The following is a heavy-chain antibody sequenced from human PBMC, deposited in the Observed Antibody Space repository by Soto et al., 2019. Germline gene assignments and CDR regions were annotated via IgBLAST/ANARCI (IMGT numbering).Heavy chain of an antibody. Sequence: PSETLSLTCTVSGGSISPYYWSWIRQPPRKGLEWIGYVYYSGNTNYNPSLESRVTISVDTSRSRFSLNLTSATAADTAVYYCARKGAAASYAHYYMDVWGRGTAVTVSS. CDR2: VYYSGNT. V-gene: IGHV4-59*01. J-gene: IGHJ6*03. D-gene: IGHD6-13*01. CDR1: GGSISPYY. CDR3: ARKGAAASYAHYYMDV.